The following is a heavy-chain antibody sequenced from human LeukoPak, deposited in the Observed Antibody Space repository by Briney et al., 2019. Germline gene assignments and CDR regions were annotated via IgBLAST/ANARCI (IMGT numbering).Heavy chain of an antibody. CDR2: TYYRSKWYN. J-gene: IGHJ4*02. D-gene: IGHD2-15*01. CDR1: RDSVSSNSAA. V-gene: IGHV6-1*01. Sequence: SQTLSLTCAISRDSVSSNSAAWRWIRQSPSRGLEWLGRTYYRSKWYNDHAEYVKSRITVNPDTSKYQFSLQLNFVTPEDTAVYYCARGHTGSGRIFDYWGQGILVTVSS. CDR3: ARGHTGSGRIFDY.